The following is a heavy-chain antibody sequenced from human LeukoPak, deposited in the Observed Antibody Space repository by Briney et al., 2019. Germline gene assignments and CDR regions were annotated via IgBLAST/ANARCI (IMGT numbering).Heavy chain of an antibody. CDR1: GYTFTGYY. V-gene: IGHV1-2*02. D-gene: IGHD2-2*01. J-gene: IGHJ6*02. CDR3: ARVPQGYCSSTSCYYGMDV. Sequence: ASVKVSCTASGYTFTGYYMHWVRQAPGQGLEGMGWINPNSGGTNYAQKFQGRVTMTRDTSISTAYMGLSRLRSDDTAVYYCARVPQGYCSSTSCYYGMDVWGQGTTVTVSS. CDR2: INPNSGGT.